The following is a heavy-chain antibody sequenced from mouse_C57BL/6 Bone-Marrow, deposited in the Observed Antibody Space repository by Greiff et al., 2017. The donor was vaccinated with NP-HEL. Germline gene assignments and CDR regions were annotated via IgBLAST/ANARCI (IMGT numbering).Heavy chain of an antibody. D-gene: IGHD2-14*01. Sequence: QVQLQQSGAELARPGASVKLSCKASGYTFTSYGISWVKQRTGQGLEWIGEIYPRSGNTYYNEKFKGKATLTADKSSSTAYMELRSLTSEDSAVYFCARERGISWYFDVWGTGTTVTVSS. CDR1: GYTFTSYG. CDR2: IYPRSGNT. CDR3: ARERGISWYFDV. V-gene: IGHV1-81*01. J-gene: IGHJ1*03.